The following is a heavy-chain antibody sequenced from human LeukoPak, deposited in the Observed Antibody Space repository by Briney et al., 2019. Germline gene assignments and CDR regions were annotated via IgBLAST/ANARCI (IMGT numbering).Heavy chain of an antibody. CDR2: INPNSGGT. J-gene: IGHJ6*02. V-gene: IGHV1-2*02. CDR1: GYTFTGYY. CDR3: ARGPLGGATTYYYYGMDV. Sequence: ASVKVSCKASGYTFTGYYMHWVRQASGQGLEWMGWINPNSGGTNYAQKFQGRVTMTRDTSISTAYMELSRLRSDDTAVYYCARGPLGGATTYYYYGMDVWGQGTTVTVSS. D-gene: IGHD1-26*01.